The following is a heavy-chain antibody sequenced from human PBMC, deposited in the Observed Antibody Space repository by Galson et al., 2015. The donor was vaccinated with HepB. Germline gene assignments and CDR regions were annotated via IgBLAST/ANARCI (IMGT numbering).Heavy chain of an antibody. CDR3: AKKMPYSGYELYYYYYGMDV. V-gene: IGHV3-23*01. CDR2: ISGSGGST. Sequence: SLRLSCAASGFTFSNYAMSWVRQAPGKGLEWVPAISGSGGSTYYADSVKGRFTISRDNSKNTLYLQMNSLRAEDTAVYYCAKKMPYSGYELYYYYYGMDVWGQGTTVTVSS. D-gene: IGHD5-12*01. J-gene: IGHJ6*02. CDR1: GFTFSNYA.